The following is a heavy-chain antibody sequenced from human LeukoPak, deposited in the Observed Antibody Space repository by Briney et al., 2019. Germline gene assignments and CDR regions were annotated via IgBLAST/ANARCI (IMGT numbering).Heavy chain of an antibody. Sequence: GASVKVSCKASGYTFASYAMHWVRQAPGQRLEWMGWINAGNGNTKYSQKFQGRVTITRDTSASTAYMELSSLRSEDTAVYYCASQSARTGDDFDYWGQGTLVTVSS. V-gene: IGHV1-3*01. CDR3: ASQSARTGDDFDY. D-gene: IGHD7-27*01. CDR2: INAGNGNT. CDR1: GYTFASYA. J-gene: IGHJ4*02.